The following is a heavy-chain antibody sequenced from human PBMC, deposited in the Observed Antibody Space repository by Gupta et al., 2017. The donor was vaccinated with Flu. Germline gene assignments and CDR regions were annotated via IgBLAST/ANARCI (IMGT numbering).Heavy chain of an antibody. CDR2: ISSSGSTM. V-gene: IGHV3-11*01. D-gene: IGHD3-22*01. CDR3: ARAYYYDRRWNAFDI. Sequence: QVQLVEPGGGLVKPGGSLRLSCAASGFTFSDYYMSWIRQAPGKGLEWVSYISSSGSTMYYADSVKGRFTISRDNAKNSLYLQMNSLRAEDTAVYYCARAYYYDRRWNAFDIWGQGTMVTVSS. J-gene: IGHJ3*02. CDR1: GFTFSDYY.